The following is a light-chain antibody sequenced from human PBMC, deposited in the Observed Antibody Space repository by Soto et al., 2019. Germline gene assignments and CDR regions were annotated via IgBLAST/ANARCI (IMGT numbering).Light chain of an antibody. Sequence: IVWTQSPCTLSLSPGERATLSCRASQSVSSSYLAWYQHKPGQAPRLLIYGVSSRATGIPDRFSGSGSGTQFTLTSSRLEPEEFPVYYCQQYGNSTPYTFGQGNTLEIK. V-gene: IGKV3-20*01. CDR2: GVS. J-gene: IGKJ2*01. CDR1: QSVSSSY. CDR3: QQYGNSTPYT.